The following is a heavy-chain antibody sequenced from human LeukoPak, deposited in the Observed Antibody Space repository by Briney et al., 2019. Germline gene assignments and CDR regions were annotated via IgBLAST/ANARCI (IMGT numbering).Heavy chain of an antibody. D-gene: IGHD2-2*01. Sequence: PSETLSLTCIVSGGSISSSSYYWGWIRQPPGKGLEWIGSIYYSGSTYYNPSLKSRVTISVDTSKNQFSLKLSSVTAADTAVYYCARHEGSIVVVPAARTYVSRCNNWFDPWGQGTLVTVSS. CDR1: GGSISSSSYY. CDR2: IYYSGST. CDR3: ARHEGSIVVVPAARTYVSRCNNWFDP. V-gene: IGHV4-39*01. J-gene: IGHJ5*02.